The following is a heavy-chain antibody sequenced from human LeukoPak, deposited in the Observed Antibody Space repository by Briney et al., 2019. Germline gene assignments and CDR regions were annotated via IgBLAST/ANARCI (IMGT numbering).Heavy chain of an antibody. Sequence: SETLSLTCTVSGGSISSSSYYWGWIRQPPGKGLEWIGSIYYSGSTYYNPSLKSRVTISVDTSKNQFSLKLSSVTAADTAVYYCARVSRVPGVSCDWFDPWGQGTLVSVCS. CDR1: GGSISSSSYY. V-gene: IGHV4-39*07. CDR3: ARVSRVPGVSCDWFDP. D-gene: IGHD7-27*01. CDR2: IYYSGST. J-gene: IGHJ5*02.